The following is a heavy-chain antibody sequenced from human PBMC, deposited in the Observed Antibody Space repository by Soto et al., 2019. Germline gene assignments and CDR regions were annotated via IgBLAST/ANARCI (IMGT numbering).Heavy chain of an antibody. Sequence: GGSLRLSCAASGFTFSSYSMNWVRQAPGKGLEWVSSISSSSSYIYYADSVKGRFTISRDNAKNSLYLQMNSLRAEDTAVYYCARIQYGSGSYYHDAFAIWSQGTMVTVSS. CDR1: GFTFSSYS. D-gene: IGHD3-10*01. CDR2: ISSSSSYI. V-gene: IGHV3-21*01. CDR3: ARIQYGSGSYYHDAFAI. J-gene: IGHJ3*02.